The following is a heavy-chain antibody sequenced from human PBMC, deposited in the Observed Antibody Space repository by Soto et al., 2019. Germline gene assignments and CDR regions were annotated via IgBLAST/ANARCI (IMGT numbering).Heavy chain of an antibody. CDR2: IFANGHT. V-gene: IGHV4-4*07. D-gene: IGHD6-13*01. CDR1: GGSISEKY. J-gene: IGHJ5*02. Sequence: SATLSLTCIVSGGSISEKYWNWVRPPPGKGLEWIGLIFANGHTDYNPSLKSRVTMSVDASKNQFSLRLTSMTAADTAVYYCVASLAASGLNWLDPWGRGTLVTVSS. CDR3: VASLAASGLNWLDP.